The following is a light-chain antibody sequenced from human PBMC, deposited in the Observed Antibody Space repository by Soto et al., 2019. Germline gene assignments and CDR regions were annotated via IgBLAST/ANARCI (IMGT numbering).Light chain of an antibody. Sequence: EIVMTQSPATLSVSPGERAALSCRASQSVSSNLAWYQQKPGQAPRLLIYGASTRATGIPARFSGSGSGTEFTLTISSLQSEDFAVYYCQQYNNWPPTYTFGQGTKADIK. CDR3: QQYNNWPPTYT. CDR2: GAS. J-gene: IGKJ2*01. CDR1: QSVSSN. V-gene: IGKV3-15*01.